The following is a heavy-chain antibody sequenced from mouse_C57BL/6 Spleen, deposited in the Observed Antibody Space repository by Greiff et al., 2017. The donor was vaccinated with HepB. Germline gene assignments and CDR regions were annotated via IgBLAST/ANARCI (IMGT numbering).Heavy chain of an antibody. CDR3: ARKDYGSSYADY. CDR2: IHPNSGST. J-gene: IGHJ2*01. Sequence: VQLQQSGAELVKPGASVKLSCKASGYTFTSYWMHWVKQRPGQGLEWIGMIHPNSGSTNYNEKFKSKATLTVDKSSSTAYMQLSSLTSEDSAVYYCARKDYGSSYADYWGQGTTLTVSS. CDR1: GYTFTSYW. D-gene: IGHD1-1*01. V-gene: IGHV1-64*01.